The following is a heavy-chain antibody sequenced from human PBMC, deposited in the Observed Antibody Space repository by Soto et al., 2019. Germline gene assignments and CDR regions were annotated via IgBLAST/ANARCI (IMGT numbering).Heavy chain of an antibody. J-gene: IGHJ5*02. V-gene: IGHV4-34*01. Sequence: QVQLQQWGAGLLKPSETLSLTCAVYGGSFSGYYWSWIRQPPGKGLEWIGEINHSGSTNYNPSLKSRVTISVDTSKNQFSLKLSSVTAADTAVYYCARGIRSSFRRVVVNWFDPWGQGTLVTVSS. CDR1: GGSFSGYY. CDR3: ARGIRSSFRRVVVNWFDP. CDR2: INHSGST. D-gene: IGHD2-15*01.